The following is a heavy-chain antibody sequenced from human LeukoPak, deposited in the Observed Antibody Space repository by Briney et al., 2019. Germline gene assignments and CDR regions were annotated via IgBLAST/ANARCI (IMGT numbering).Heavy chain of an antibody. CDR3: AKNGEPHYYMDV. V-gene: IGHV3-23*01. CDR1: GFTFTTYG. D-gene: IGHD1-14*01. J-gene: IGHJ6*03. CDR2: ISGSGSNT. Sequence: QPGGSLRLSCEVSGFTFTTYGMIWVRQAPGKGLEWVLGISGSGSNTYYADSAKGRFTSSRDYSKRTVYLQMNSLRAEDTAVYYCAKNGEPHYYMDVLGKGTTVTVSS.